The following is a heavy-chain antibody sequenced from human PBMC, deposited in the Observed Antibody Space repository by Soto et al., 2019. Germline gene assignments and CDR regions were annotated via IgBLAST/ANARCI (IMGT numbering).Heavy chain of an antibody. V-gene: IGHV3-74*01. CDR2: INRDGSSK. D-gene: IGHD3-9*01. CDR1: GFPFSSYW. CDR3: AIFETYYHILTGYFANPPYY. J-gene: IGHJ4*01. Sequence: QPGGYPRISCAASGFPFSSYWMHWTRQASGKGQVWVSRINRDGSSKSNADSVKGRFTISRDNAKNTLYLQMNSLRAEDKAVYYCAIFETYYHILTGYFANPPYYCGHAT.